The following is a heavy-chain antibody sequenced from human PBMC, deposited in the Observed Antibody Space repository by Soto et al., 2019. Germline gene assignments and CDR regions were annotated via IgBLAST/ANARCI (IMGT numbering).Heavy chain of an antibody. D-gene: IGHD1-7*01. CDR1: GFTFSSYG. Sequence: QVQLVESGGGVVQPGRSLRLSCAASGFTFSSYGMHWVRQAPGKGLEWVAVIWYDGRDKFYADSVKGRFTISRDNSKNTLNLQMHGLTAEDTAVYYCAKGGGTTLPLDSWGQGTLVTVSS. CDR2: IWYDGRDK. J-gene: IGHJ4*02. CDR3: AKGGGTTLPLDS. V-gene: IGHV3-33*06.